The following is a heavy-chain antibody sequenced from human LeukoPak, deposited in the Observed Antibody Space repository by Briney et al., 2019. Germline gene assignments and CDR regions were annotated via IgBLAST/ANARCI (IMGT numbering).Heavy chain of an antibody. CDR2: INTNTGNP. D-gene: IGHD3-3*01. CDR1: GYTFTNYG. CDR3: ARVLLRFLEGTIDY. Sequence: ASVKVSCKASGYTFTNYGMTWVRQAPGQGLEWMGWINTNTGNPTYAQGFTGRFVFSLDTSVSTTYLQISSLKAEDTAVYYCARVLLRFLEGTIDYWGRGALVTVSS. V-gene: IGHV7-4-1*02. J-gene: IGHJ4*02.